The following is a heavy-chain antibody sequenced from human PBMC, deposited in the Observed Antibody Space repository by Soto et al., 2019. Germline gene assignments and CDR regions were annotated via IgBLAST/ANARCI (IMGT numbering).Heavy chain of an antibody. V-gene: IGHV3-23*01. J-gene: IGHJ3*02. CDR1: GFTFISYA. Sequence: EVQLLESGGGLVQPGGSLRLSCAASGFTFISYAMSWVRQAPGKGLEWVSAISGSGGSTYYADSVKGRFTISRDNSKNTLYLQMNSLRAEDTAVYYSAKRLYDSSAVSAFDIWGQGTMVTVSS. CDR3: AKRLYDSSAVSAFDI. D-gene: IGHD3-22*01. CDR2: ISGSGGST.